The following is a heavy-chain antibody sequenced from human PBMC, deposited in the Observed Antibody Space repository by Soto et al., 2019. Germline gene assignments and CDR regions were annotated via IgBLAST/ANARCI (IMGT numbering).Heavy chain of an antibody. CDR3: AKDRLGVYYYDSSGYYPQYFQH. Sequence: GGSLRLSCAASGFTFSSYAMSWVRQAPGKGLEWVSAISGSGGSTYYADSVKCRFTISKYNSKNTLYLQMNSLRAEDTAVYYCAKDRLGVYYYDSSGYYPQYFQHWGQGTLVTVAS. CDR2: ISGSGGST. V-gene: IGHV3-23*01. J-gene: IGHJ1*01. CDR1: GFTFSSYA. D-gene: IGHD3-22*01.